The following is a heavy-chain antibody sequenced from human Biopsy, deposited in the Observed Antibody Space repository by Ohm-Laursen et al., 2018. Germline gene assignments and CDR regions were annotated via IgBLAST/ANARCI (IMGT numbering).Heavy chain of an antibody. CDR3: ARDYDTSGYYYVS. CDR2: IFYRGST. V-gene: IGHV4-39*01. D-gene: IGHD3-22*01. J-gene: IGHJ5*02. Sequence: TLSPTWTVSGGSISNNNYYWGWIRQPPGKGLEWIGSIFYRGSTHYKPSLKSRVNISVDTSKNQFSLKLNSVTAADTAVYYCARDYDTSGYYYVSWGQGTLVTVSS. CDR1: GGSISNNNYY.